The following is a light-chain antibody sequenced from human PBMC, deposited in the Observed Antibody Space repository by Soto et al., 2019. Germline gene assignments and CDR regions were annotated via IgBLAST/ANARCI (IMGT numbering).Light chain of an antibody. CDR1: QGITDR. Sequence: DIQMTQSPSSVSASVGDRVTITFRASQGITDRLAWYQQKPEKAPKLLIYEASSLRSGVPSMFSGSGSGTDVTLTISSLQPEHFATYYCQPANSFPITFGQGTRLEI. J-gene: IGKJ5*01. CDR3: QPANSFPIT. CDR2: EAS. V-gene: IGKV1D-12*01.